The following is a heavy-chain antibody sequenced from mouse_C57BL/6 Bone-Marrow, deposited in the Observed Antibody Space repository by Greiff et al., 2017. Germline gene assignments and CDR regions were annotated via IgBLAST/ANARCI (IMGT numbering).Heavy chain of an antibody. D-gene: IGHD1-1*01. Sequence: QVQLQQPGAELVKPGASVKLSCKASGYTFTSYWMQWVKQRPGQGLEWIGEIDPSDSYTNYNQKFKGKATLTVDTSSSTAYMQLSSLTSEDAAVYYCARDYGSSFDYWGQGTTLTVSS. CDR2: IDPSDSYT. V-gene: IGHV1-50*01. CDR1: GYTFTSYW. CDR3: ARDYGSSFDY. J-gene: IGHJ2*01.